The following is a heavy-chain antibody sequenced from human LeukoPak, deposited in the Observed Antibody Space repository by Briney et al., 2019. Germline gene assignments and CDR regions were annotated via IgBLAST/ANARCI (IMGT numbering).Heavy chain of an antibody. CDR1: GFTFSSYA. CDR3: ARFGSSGDAFDI. CDR2: IYYSGST. D-gene: IGHD1-26*01. Sequence: GSLRLSCAASGFTFSSYAMSWVRQAPGKGLEWIGSIYYSGSTYYNPSLKSRVTISVDTSKNQFSLKLSSVTAADTAVYYCARFGSSGDAFDIWGQGTMVTVSS. V-gene: IGHV4-38-2*01. J-gene: IGHJ3*02.